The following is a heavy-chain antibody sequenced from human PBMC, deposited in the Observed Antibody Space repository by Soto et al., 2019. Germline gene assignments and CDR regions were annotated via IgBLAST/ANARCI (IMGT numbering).Heavy chain of an antibody. CDR2: ISYDGSNK. Sequence: GGSLRLSCAASGFTFSSYGMHWVRQAPGKGLEWVAVISYDGSNKYYADSVKGRFTISRDNSKNTLYLQMNSLRAEDTAVYYCADERSSWYVFYYGTDVWGQGTTVTVSS. V-gene: IGHV3-30*18. CDR1: GFTFSSYG. J-gene: IGHJ6*02. D-gene: IGHD6-13*01. CDR3: ADERSSWYVFYYGTDV.